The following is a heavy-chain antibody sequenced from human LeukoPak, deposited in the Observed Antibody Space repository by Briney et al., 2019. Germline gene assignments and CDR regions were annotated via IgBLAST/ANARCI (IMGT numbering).Heavy chain of an antibody. V-gene: IGHV1-24*01. CDR3: ATSIPPNDAFDI. D-gene: IGHD2-21*01. J-gene: IGHJ3*02. CDR2: FDPEDGET. CDR1: GYTLTELS. Sequence: ASVTVSCKVSGYTLTELSMHWVRQAPGKGLEWMGGFDPEDGETIYAQKFQGRVTMTEDTSTDTAYMELSSLRSEDTAVHYCATSIPPNDAFDIWGQGTMVTVSS.